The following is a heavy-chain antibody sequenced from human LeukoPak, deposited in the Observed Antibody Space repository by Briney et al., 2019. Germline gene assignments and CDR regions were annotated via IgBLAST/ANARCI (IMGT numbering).Heavy chain of an antibody. CDR2: ISGSSSTI. V-gene: IGHV3-48*02. CDR1: GFTFSSYS. CDR3: ARDRDYCSSTSCYSDAFDI. D-gene: IGHD2-2*01. Sequence: PPGGSLRLSCAASGFTFSSYSMNWVRQAPGKGLEWVSYISGSSSTIYYADSVKGRFTISRDNAKNSLYLQMNSLRDEDTAVYYCARDRDYCSSTSCYSDAFDIWGQGTMVTVSS. J-gene: IGHJ3*02.